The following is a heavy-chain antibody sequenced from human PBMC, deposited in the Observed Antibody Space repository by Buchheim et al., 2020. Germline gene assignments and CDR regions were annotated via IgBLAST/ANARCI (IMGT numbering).Heavy chain of an antibody. D-gene: IGHD3-22*01. CDR2: ISGSGVST. Sequence: EVQLLESGGGLVQPGGSLRLSCAASGFTFSSYAMSWVRQAPGKGLEWVSAISGSGVSTYYADSVKGRFTISRDNSKNTLYLQMNSLRAEDTAVYYCAKDKAGIYDSSGYYSDWYFDLWGRGTL. CDR3: AKDKAGIYDSSGYYSDWYFDL. V-gene: IGHV3-23*01. CDR1: GFTFSSYA. J-gene: IGHJ2*01.